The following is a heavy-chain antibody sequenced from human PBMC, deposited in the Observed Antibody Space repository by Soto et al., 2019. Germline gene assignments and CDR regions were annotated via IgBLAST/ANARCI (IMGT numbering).Heavy chain of an antibody. D-gene: IGHD2-21*01. CDR3: ARETSRLFVWFEP. V-gene: IGHV1-46*01. CDR1: GYTFTLYY. CDR2: INPSGGST. J-gene: IGHJ5*02. Sequence: ASVKVSCTASGYTFTLYYMHWLPQAPVQGLAWMGIINPSGGSTSYAQKFQGRVTMTRDTSTSTVYMELSSLRSEDTAVYYGARETSRLFVWFEPWGQGTLVNVFS.